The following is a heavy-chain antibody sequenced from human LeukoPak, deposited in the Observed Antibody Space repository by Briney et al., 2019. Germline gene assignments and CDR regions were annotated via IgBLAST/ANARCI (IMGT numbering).Heavy chain of an antibody. V-gene: IGHV3-43D*04. Sequence: GGSLRLSCAASGFTFDDYAMHWVRQAPGKGLEWVSLISWDGGSTYYADSVKGRFTISRDNSKNSLYLQMNSLRAEDTALYYCAKDYGAAAATAGGLFDYCGQGTLVTVSS. CDR1: GFTFDDYA. J-gene: IGHJ4*02. CDR2: ISWDGGST. CDR3: AKDYGAAAATAGGLFDY. D-gene: IGHD6-13*01.